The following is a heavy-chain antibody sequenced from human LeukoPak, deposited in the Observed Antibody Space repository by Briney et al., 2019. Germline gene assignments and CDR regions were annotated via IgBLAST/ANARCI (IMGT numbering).Heavy chain of an antibody. Sequence: PSETLSLTCTVSGGSISSYYWSWIRQPPGKGLEWIGYIYYSGSTNYNPSLKSRVTISVDTSKNQFSLKLSSVTAADTAVYYCASSSGSGYYSAFDIWGQGTMVTVSS. J-gene: IGHJ3*02. CDR2: IYYSGST. CDR1: GGSISSYY. V-gene: IGHV4-59*01. D-gene: IGHD3-22*01. CDR3: ASSSGSGYYSAFDI.